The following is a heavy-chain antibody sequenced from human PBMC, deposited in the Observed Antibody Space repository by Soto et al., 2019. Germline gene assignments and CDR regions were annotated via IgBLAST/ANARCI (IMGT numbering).Heavy chain of an antibody. V-gene: IGHV1-69*04. J-gene: IGHJ4*02. CDR3: ARDRYAYGSGSTIDY. D-gene: IGHD3-10*01. CDR1: GGTFSSFP. CDR2: IVPILGVP. Sequence: QVQLVQSGAEVKKPGSSVKVSCKASGGTFSSFPVSWVRQAPGQGLEWMGRIVPILGVPNYAQGFQGRVTLNADKGTDAVHMELTSLRSEDTAVYYCARDRYAYGSGSTIDYWGQGTLITVSA.